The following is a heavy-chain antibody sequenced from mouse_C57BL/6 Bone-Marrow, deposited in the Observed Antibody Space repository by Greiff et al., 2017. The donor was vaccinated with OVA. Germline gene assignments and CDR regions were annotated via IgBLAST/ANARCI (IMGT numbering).Heavy chain of an antibody. J-gene: IGHJ1*03. CDR1: GYTFTSYW. V-gene: IGHV1-64*01. D-gene: IGHD1-1*01. CDR2: IHPNSGST. CDR3: ARSGRGDYCGSSYVYFDV. Sequence: QVQLQQPGAELVKPGASVKLSCKASGYTFTSYWMHWVKQRPGQGLEWIGMIHPNSGSTNYNEKFKSKATLTVDKSSSTAYMQLSSLTSEDSAVYYGARSGRGDYCGSSYVYFDVWGTGTTVTVSS.